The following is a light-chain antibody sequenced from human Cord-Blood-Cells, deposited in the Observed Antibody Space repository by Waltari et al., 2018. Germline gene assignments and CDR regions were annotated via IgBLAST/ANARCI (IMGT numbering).Light chain of an antibody. J-gene: IGKJ5*01. Sequence: EIVLTQSPATLSLSPGERATLSCMASQSVSSYLAWYQQKPGQAPRLLIYDASNSATGIPARFSGSGSGTDFTLTISSLEPEDFAVYYCQQRSNWPSFTFGQGTRLEIK. V-gene: IGKV3-11*01. CDR2: DAS. CDR1: QSVSSY. CDR3: QQRSNWPSFT.